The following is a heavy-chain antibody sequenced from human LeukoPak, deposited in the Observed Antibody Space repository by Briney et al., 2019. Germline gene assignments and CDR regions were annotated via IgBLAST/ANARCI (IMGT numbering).Heavy chain of an antibody. CDR2: IYYSGTT. D-gene: IGHD2-2*01. J-gene: IGHJ5*02. CDR3: ARDRAMPTAQGYWFDP. V-gene: IGHV4-59*01. Sequence: PSETLSLTCTVSGDSITTYFWSWIRQPPGKGLEWIGYIYYSGTTNYNPSLKSRVTISVDTSKSQVSLKLSSVTAADTAVYYCARDRAMPTAQGYWFDPWGQGTLVTVSS. CDR1: GDSITTYF.